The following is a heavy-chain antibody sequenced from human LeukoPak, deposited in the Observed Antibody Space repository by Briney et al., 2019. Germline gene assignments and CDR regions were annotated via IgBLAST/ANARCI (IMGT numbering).Heavy chain of an antibody. D-gene: IGHD3-22*01. V-gene: IGHV4-34*01. Sequence: PSETLSLTCAVYGGSFSGYYWSWIRQPPGKGLEWIGEINHSGSTNYNPSLKSRVTISVDTSKNQFSLKLSSVTAADTAVYYCASLFYYDSGGYYWDFDYWGQGTLVTVSS. CDR1: GGSFSGYY. CDR2: INHSGST. J-gene: IGHJ4*02. CDR3: ASLFYYDSGGYYWDFDY.